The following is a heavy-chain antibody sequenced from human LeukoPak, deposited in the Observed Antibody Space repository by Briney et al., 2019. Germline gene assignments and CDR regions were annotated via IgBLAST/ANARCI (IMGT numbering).Heavy chain of an antibody. CDR3: ARGGSSSWYSDY. J-gene: IGHJ4*02. CDR1: GGYISSHY. Sequence: PSETLCLTCTVSGGYISSHYWSWIRQPPGKGLEWIGYIYYSGSTNYNPSLKSRVTISVDTSKNQFSLKLSSVTAADTAVYYCARGGSSSWYSDYWGQGTLVTVSS. V-gene: IGHV4-59*11. CDR2: IYYSGST. D-gene: IGHD6-13*01.